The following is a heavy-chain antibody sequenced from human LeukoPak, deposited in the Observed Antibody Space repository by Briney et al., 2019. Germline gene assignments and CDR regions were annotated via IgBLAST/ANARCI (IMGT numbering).Heavy chain of an antibody. CDR1: GDSISSYY. V-gene: IGHV4-59*01. J-gene: IGHJ5*02. CDR2: IFDNRNT. Sequence: SETLSLTCTVSGDSISSYYWSWIRQPPGKGLEWIGYIFDNRNTKYNPSLKSRVSLSLDASKNEFSLNLSSVTAADTAVYYCARDYYGSGKGWFDPWGQGTLVTVSS. CDR3: ARDYYGSGKGWFDP. D-gene: IGHD3-10*01.